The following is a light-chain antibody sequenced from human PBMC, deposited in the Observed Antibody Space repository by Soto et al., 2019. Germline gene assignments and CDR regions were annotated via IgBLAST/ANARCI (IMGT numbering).Light chain of an antibody. V-gene: IGLV2-8*01. CDR3: SSYAGGNNLVV. CDR1: SSDVGTYNY. CDR2: EVS. J-gene: IGLJ2*01. Sequence: QSALTQPPSASGSPGQSVTISCTGTSSDVGTYNYASWYQQHPGKAPKLIIYEVSKRPSGVPARFSGSKSGNTASLTVSGLQAEDEADYYCSSYAGGNNLVVLGGGTKLTVL.